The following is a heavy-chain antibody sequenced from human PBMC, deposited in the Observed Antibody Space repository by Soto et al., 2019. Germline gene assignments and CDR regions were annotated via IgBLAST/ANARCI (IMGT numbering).Heavy chain of an antibody. D-gene: IGHD3-3*02. CDR1: GGSIGSLY. Sequence: SETLSLTCTVSGGSIGSLYWSWIRQPPGGTLEWIGYIYASGTTTYNPSLESRVTMSVDMPNNEFSLDLTSVTAADTAVYYCARSHSFDGSIYHYYFDFWGQGTLVTVSS. V-gene: IGHV4-59*11. J-gene: IGHJ4*02. CDR3: ARSHSFDGSIYHYYFDF. CDR2: IYASGTT.